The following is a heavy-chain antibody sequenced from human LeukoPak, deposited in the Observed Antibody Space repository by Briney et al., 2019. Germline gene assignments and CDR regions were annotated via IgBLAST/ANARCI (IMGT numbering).Heavy chain of an antibody. CDR1: GASFTGYY. D-gene: IGHD2-15*01. CDR3: ARLLPLQGGDV. V-gene: IGHV4-34*01. J-gene: IGHJ6*02. CDR2: INHSGGT. Sequence: NSSETLSLTCAVYGASFTGYYWSWFRQPPGKGLEWIGEINHSGGTNYNPSLKSRVTISLDTSNNQFSLKLNSVTAADTAVYYCARLLPLQGGDVWGQGKTVSVSS.